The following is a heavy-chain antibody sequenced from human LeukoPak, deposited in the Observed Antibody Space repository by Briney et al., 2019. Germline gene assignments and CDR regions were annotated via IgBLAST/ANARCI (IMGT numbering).Heavy chain of an antibody. CDR1: GFTFSDYY. D-gene: IGHD3-10*01. Sequence: GGSLRLSCAASGFTFSDYYMSWIRQAPGKGLEWVSYISSSGSTIYYADSVKGRFTISSDNTKNSLYLPMNSLRAEDTAVYYCARDRGYNYYGSGYWGQGTLVTVSS. V-gene: IGHV3-11*01. J-gene: IGHJ4*02. CDR3: ARDRGYNYYGSGY. CDR2: ISSSGSTI.